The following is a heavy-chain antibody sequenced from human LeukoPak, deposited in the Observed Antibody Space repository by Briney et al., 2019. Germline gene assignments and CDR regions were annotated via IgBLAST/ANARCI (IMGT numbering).Heavy chain of an antibody. D-gene: IGHD2-8*01. V-gene: IGHV3-30*02. CDR1: GFAFNVFG. J-gene: IGHJ4*02. CDR3: ARKLMSSRRFEY. Sequence: GGSLRLSCEGSGFAFNVFGMHWIRQAPGKGLEWVAFIKADGVFTNYAEAVKGRFTISGDNSDNTVFLQMESVRPDDTAVYYCARKLMSSRRFEYWGQGTLVTVSS. CDR2: IKADGVFT.